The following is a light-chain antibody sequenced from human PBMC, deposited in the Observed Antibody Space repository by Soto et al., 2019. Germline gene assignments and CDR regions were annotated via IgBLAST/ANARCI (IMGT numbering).Light chain of an antibody. CDR3: QSYDSSLSALYV. CDR1: SSNIGAGYD. J-gene: IGLJ1*01. V-gene: IGLV1-40*01. CDR2: GNS. Sequence: QSVLTQPPSVSGAPGQRVTISCNRSSSNIGAGYDVHWYQQLPGTAPKLLIYGNSNRPSGVPDRFSGSKSGTSASPAITGLQAEDEADYYCQSYDSSLSALYVFGTGTKVTVL.